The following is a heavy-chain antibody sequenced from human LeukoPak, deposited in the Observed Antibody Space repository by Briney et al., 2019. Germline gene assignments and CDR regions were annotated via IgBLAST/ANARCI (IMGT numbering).Heavy chain of an antibody. CDR3: ARDPIYYFDY. D-gene: IGHD3-3*01. V-gene: IGHV1-2*02. J-gene: IGHJ4*02. CDR2: INPNSGGT. Sequence: ASVKVSCKASGYTFTGYYIHWVRQAPGQGLEWVGWINPNSGGTNYAQKFQGRVTMTRDTSISTVYMEVSRLRSDDTAVYYCARDPIYYFDYWGQGTLVTVSS. CDR1: GYTFTGYY.